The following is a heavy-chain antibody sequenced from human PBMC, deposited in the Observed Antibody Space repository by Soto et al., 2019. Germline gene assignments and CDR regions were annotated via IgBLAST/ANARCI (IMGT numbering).Heavy chain of an antibody. D-gene: IGHD6-19*01. CDR3: GDPPSAF. Sequence: QVQLQESGPGLVKPSGTLSLTCAVSGDSISSSRWWTWVRQPPGKGLEWIGEIYHNGNTNYNTSXKXPXXISVDKSKNQFSLKLNSVTAADTAIYYCGDPPSAFWGQGTLVTVSS. CDR2: IYHNGNT. J-gene: IGHJ4*02. V-gene: IGHV4-4*02. CDR1: GDSISSSRW.